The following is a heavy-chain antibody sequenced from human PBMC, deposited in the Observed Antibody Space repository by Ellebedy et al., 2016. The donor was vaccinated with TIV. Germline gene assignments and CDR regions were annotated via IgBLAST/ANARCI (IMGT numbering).Heavy chain of an antibody. CDR2: IHPPDSNT. CDR1: GYNFASYW. V-gene: IGHV5-51*01. CDR3: TRRADGYDY. J-gene: IGHJ4*02. Sequence: GESLKISCKASGYNFASYWIAWVRQMPGKGLAWMGIIHPPDSNTRYSPSFQGQVTISADKSISTAYLQWSSLKASDTAMYFCTRRADGYDYWGQGTLVTVSS. D-gene: IGHD5-24*01.